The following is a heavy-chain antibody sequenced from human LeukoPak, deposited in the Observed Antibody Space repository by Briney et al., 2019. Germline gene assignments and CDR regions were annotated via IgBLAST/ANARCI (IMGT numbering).Heavy chain of an antibody. V-gene: IGHV1-69*13. Sequence: SVKVSCKASGGTFSSYAIGWVRQAPGQGLEWMGGIIPIFGTANYAQKFQGRVTITADESTSTAYMELSSLRSEDTAVYYCARDIVWPYYGMDVWGQGTTVTVSS. CDR1: GGTFSSYA. CDR2: IIPIFGTA. CDR3: ARDIVWPYYGMDV. D-gene: IGHD1-26*01. J-gene: IGHJ6*02.